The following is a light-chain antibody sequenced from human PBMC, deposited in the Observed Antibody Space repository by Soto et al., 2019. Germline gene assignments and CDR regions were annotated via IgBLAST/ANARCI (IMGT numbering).Light chain of an antibody. CDR2: AAV. Sequence: DIQMTQSPSSLSASVGDRVTITCRASQSISSYLNWYQQKPGKAPKLLIYAAVSLQSGVPSRLTSRGSGTDFTLPISSLQPEDFATYFCQQSYSTPPTFGQGTRLEIK. CDR3: QQSYSTPPT. CDR1: QSISSY. J-gene: IGKJ5*01. V-gene: IGKV1-39*01.